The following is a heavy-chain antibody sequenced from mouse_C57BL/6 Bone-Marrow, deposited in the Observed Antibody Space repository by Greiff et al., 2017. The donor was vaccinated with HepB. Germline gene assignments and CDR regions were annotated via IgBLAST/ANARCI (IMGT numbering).Heavy chain of an antibody. Sequence: VQLQQSGAELVRPGASVKLSCTASGFNIKDDYMHWVKQRPEQGLEWIGWIDPENGDTEYASKFQGKATITADTSSNTAYLQLSSLTSEDTAVYYCTSRYDGRLWFAYWGQGTLVTVSA. J-gene: IGHJ3*01. V-gene: IGHV14-4*01. D-gene: IGHD2-12*01. CDR2: IDPENGDT. CDR3: TSRYDGRLWFAY. CDR1: GFNIKDDY.